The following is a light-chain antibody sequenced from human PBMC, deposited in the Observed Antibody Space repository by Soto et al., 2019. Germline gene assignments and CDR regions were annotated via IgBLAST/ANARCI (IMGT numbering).Light chain of an antibody. Sequence: EIVLTQSPGTLSLSPGDRVTLSCRASESVSRNHLAWYQQKPGQAPRLLIYATSSRATGIPDRFSGSGSGTDFTLTISRLEPEDFAMYYCQQYGDYNSPRYSFGQGTRLEI. J-gene: IGKJ2*03. CDR2: ATS. CDR1: ESVSRNH. CDR3: QQYGDYNSPRYS. V-gene: IGKV3-20*01.